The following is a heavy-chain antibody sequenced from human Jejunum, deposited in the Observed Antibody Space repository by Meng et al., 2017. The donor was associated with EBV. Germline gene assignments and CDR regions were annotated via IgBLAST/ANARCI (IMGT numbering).Heavy chain of an antibody. J-gene: IGHJ4*02. CDR3: ARGIAAAGKGGLFDY. D-gene: IGHD6-13*01. Sequence: HVQLQQSGPVLVKPSQTLSLTCAISGDSVSSNSAAWNWIRQSPSRGLEWLGRTYYRSKWYDHYAVSVKSRIIINPDTSKNQFSLQLNSVTPEDSAVYYCARGIAAAGKGGLFDYWGQGTLVTVSS. CDR2: TYYRSKWYD. CDR1: GDSVSSNSAA. V-gene: IGHV6-1*01.